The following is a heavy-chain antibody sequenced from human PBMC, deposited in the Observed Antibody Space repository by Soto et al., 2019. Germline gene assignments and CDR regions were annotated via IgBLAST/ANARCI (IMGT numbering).Heavy chain of an antibody. D-gene: IGHD1-7*01. J-gene: IGHJ4*02. V-gene: IGHV3-33*01. CDR2: IRFDGSNE. CDR3: GRDGIGGTVFRGYLDY. Sequence: QEQLVESGGGVVQPGTSLRLSCAVPGGIFHGYGMHWVRQAPGKGLEWVAIIRFDGSNEEYADSVKGRFTISRDNSKNPLYLQINTLGAEDTAVYYCGRDGIGGTVFRGYLDYWGRGPVVTVSS. CDR1: GGIFHGYG.